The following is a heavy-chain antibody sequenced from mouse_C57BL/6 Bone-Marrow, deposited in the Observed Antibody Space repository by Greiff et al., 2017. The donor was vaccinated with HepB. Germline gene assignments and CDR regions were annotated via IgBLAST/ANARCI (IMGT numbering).Heavy chain of an antibody. Sequence: DVKLVESGGDLVKPGGSLKLSCAASGFTFSSYGMSWVRQTPDKRLEWVATISSGGSYTYYPDSVKGRFTISRDNAKNTLYLQMSSLKSEDTAMYYCARSYDGYYGVAYWGQGTLVTVSA. J-gene: IGHJ3*01. CDR2: ISSGGSYT. CDR1: GFTFSSYG. CDR3: ARSYDGYYGVAY. D-gene: IGHD2-3*01. V-gene: IGHV5-6*02.